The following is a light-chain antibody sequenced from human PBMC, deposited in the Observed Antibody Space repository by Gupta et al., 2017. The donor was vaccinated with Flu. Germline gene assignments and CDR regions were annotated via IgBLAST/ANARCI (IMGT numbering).Light chain of an antibody. Sequence: GTLSVSAGKRATLSCRASQSVSRSYLAWYQQKPGQAPRLLIYGTSSRATGIPDRCSGSGSGTDFTLTISRREPEDFAVYYCQQEDSSPMTFGQGTKVDIK. V-gene: IGKV3-20*01. J-gene: IGKJ2*01. CDR1: QSVSRSY. CDR3: QQEDSSPMT. CDR2: GTS.